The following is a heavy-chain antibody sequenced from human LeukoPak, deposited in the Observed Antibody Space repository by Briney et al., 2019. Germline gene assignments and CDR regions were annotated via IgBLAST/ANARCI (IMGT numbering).Heavy chain of an antibody. D-gene: IGHD2-15*01. CDR3: VRQDCSGGSCYLDY. CDR1: RFIFSNYA. Sequence: GGSLRLSCAASRFIFSNYAMHWVRQAPGKGLDWVAVISYHGRDQFYADSVKGRFTISRDSSKDTLYLQMNSLRAEDTAVYYCVRQDCSGGSCYLDYWGQGTLVTVSS. V-gene: IGHV3-30*04. J-gene: IGHJ4*02. CDR2: ISYHGRDQ.